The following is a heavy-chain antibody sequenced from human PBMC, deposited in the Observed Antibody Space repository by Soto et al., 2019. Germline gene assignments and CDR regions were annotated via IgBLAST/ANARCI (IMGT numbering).Heavy chain of an antibody. CDR1: GCTFSIYA. J-gene: IGHJ5*02. CDR3: ARDVYYGSGKKNWFDP. CDR2: ISAYNGNT. V-gene: IGHV1-18*01. D-gene: IGHD3-10*01. Sequence: ASVKVSCTASGCTFSIYAISWVRQAPGQGLEWMGWISAYNGNTNYAQKLQGRVTMTTDTSTSTAYMELRSLRSDDTAVYYCARDVYYGSGKKNWFDPWGQGTLVTVSS.